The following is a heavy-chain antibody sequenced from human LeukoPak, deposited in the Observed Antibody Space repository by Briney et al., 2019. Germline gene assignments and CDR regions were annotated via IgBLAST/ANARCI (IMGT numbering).Heavy chain of an antibody. CDR1: GGSISSRTYY. V-gene: IGHV4-39*07. CDR3: ARDFSSSSTVYYYYYMDV. Sequence: SETLSLTCTVSGGSISSRTYYWGWIRQPPGKGLEWIGTIYSGTTYYNPSLKSRVTISLDTSKDQFSLKLSSVTAADTAIYYCARDFSSSSTVYYYYYMDVWGKGTTVTVSS. CDR2: IYSGTT. J-gene: IGHJ6*03. D-gene: IGHD6-6*01.